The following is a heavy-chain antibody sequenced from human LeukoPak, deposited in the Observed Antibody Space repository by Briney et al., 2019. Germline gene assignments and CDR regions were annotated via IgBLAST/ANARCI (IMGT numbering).Heavy chain of an antibody. CDR2: INHRGSS. V-gene: IGHV4-34*01. J-gene: IGHJ4*02. CDR1: GGSFSGYY. CDR3: ARDKFCSDTGSCNIGLFDF. D-gene: IGHD2-15*01. Sequence: SETLSLTCGVFGGSFSGYYWTWIRQTPGKGLEWIGGINHRGSSNYNPSLRSRVTISVDTSKTQFSLRLTSMTAADTAVYYCARDKFCSDTGSCNIGLFDFWGQGALVTVSS.